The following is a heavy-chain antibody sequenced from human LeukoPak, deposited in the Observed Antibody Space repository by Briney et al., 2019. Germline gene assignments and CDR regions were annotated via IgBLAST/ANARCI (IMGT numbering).Heavy chain of an antibody. CDR2: INPNDDGRS. V-gene: IGHV3-23*01. J-gene: IGHJ4*02. D-gene: IGHD2-15*01. CDR1: GFTFSNYA. Sequence: PGGSLRLSCQASGFTFSNYAMSWIRQAPGKGLEWVSSINPNDDGRSFFANFVEGRSTISRDDSRSAVCLQMNNLRAEDTAVYYCARSGVATCHYWGQGILVTVSS. CDR3: ARSGVATCHY.